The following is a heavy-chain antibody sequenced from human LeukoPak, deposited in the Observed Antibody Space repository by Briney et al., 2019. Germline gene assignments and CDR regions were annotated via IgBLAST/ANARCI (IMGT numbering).Heavy chain of an antibody. Sequence: SETLSLTCTVSGGSISGYYWTWIRQSPGKRPEWLAYVRYTGTPNYNPSLKSRVTISVDTSKNQFSLTLTSVTAADAAVYYCARHVAPDMDYFDYWGPGTLVTVSP. J-gene: IGHJ4*02. CDR3: ARHVAPDMDYFDY. CDR1: GGSISGYY. D-gene: IGHD2-15*01. CDR2: VRYTGTP. V-gene: IGHV4-59*08.